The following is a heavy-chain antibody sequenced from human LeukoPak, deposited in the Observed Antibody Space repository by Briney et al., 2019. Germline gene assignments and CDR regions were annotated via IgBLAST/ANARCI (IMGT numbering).Heavy chain of an antibody. CDR3: AREGIAVAGTITYFDY. Sequence: KASETLSLTCAVYGGSFSGYNWNWIRQPPGKGLEWIGEINHSGRTNYNPSLKSRVTISVDTSKNQFSLKMSSVSAAETAVYYCAREGIAVAGTITYFDYWGQGTLVTVFS. V-gene: IGHV4-34*01. CDR1: GGSFSGYN. CDR2: INHSGRT. D-gene: IGHD6-19*01. J-gene: IGHJ4*02.